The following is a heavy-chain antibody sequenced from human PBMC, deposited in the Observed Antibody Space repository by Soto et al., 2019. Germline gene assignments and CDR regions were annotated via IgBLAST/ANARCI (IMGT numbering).Heavy chain of an antibody. CDR2: INSDGSST. V-gene: IGHV3-74*01. J-gene: IGHJ6*03. CDR3: ARDTDYSNYYYYMDV. D-gene: IGHD4-4*01. CDR1: GFTFSSYW. Sequence: GGSLRLSCAASGFTFSSYWMHWVRQAPGKGLVWVSRINSDGSSTSYADSVKGRFTISRDNAKNTLYLQMNSLRAEDTAVYYCARDTDYSNYYYYMDVWGKGTTVTVSS.